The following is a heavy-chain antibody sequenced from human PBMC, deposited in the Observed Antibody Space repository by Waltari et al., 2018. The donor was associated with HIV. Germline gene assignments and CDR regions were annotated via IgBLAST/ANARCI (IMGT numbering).Heavy chain of an antibody. CDR1: GFTLGSCG. CDR2: IWYDGSNK. CDR3: ARGIPQSNWGHYYYGMDV. J-gene: IGHJ6*02. Sequence: QVQLMESGGAVVQLGSSLRLSCEESGFTLGSCGIHWVLQAPGKGLEWIAIIWYDGSNKFYGASVKGRFTISIDNSRNTLYLQMNSLRADDTAVYYCARGIPQSNWGHYYYGMDVWGQGTTVTVSS. D-gene: IGHD7-27*01. V-gene: IGHV3-33*01.